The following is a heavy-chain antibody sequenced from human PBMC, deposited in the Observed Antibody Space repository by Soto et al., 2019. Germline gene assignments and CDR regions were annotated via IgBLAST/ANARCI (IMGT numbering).Heavy chain of an antibody. D-gene: IGHD2-8*01. CDR2: ITWNSGRI. Sequence: EVQLVESGGGLVQPGRSLRLSCVASGFTFDDYAMHWVRQVPGKGLEWVSSITWNSGRIVYADSVKGRFTISRDNAKNSLYLQMNSLIVEDTALYYCAKVSRSHSGFNPWGQGTLVTVSS. V-gene: IGHV3-9*01. J-gene: IGHJ5*02. CDR3: AKVSRSHSGFNP. CDR1: GFTFDDYA.